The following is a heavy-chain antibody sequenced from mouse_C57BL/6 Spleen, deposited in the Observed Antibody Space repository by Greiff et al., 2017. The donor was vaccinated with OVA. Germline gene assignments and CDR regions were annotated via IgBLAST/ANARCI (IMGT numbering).Heavy chain of an antibody. V-gene: IGHV1-59*01. D-gene: IGHD1-1*01. CDR1: GYTFTSYW. CDR2: IDPSDSYT. Sequence: QVQLQQPGAELVRPGTSVKLSCKASGYTFTSYWMHWVKQRPGQGLEWIGVIDPSDSYTNYNQKFKGKATLTVDTSSSTAYMQLSSLTSEDSAVYYCARGGTTVVFDYWGQGTTLTVSS. CDR3: ARGGTTVVFDY. J-gene: IGHJ2*01.